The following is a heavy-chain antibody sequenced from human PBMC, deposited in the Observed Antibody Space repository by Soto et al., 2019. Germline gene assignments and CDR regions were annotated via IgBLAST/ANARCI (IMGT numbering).Heavy chain of an antibody. CDR2: ISGSDDST. Sequence: EVQLLESGGGLVQPGESLRLSCAASGFTFSSYAMSWVRQAPGKGLERVSVISGSDDSTYYAASVKGRFTISRDNSKNTLYLQMNSLRAEDTAVYYCAKRSSSSTFDYCGQGALVTVSS. CDR1: GFTFSSYA. J-gene: IGHJ4*02. V-gene: IGHV3-23*01. D-gene: IGHD6-6*01. CDR3: AKRSSSSTFDY.